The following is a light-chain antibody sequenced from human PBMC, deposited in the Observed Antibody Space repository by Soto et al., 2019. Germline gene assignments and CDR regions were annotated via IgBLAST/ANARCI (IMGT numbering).Light chain of an antibody. Sequence: EIVMTQSPASLSVSPGETATISCRASQSVNSNLAWYQQKPGQAPRLLISDASTRAAGLSARFSGSGSETEITLTISSLQSEDFAVYFGQQSNNWPKTFGQGTKVEIK. CDR3: QQSNNWPKT. J-gene: IGKJ1*01. V-gene: IGKV3-15*01. CDR2: DAS. CDR1: QSVNSN.